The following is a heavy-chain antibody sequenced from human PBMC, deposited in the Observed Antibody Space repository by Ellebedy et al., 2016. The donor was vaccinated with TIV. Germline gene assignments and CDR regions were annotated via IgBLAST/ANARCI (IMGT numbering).Heavy chain of an antibody. J-gene: IGHJ5*02. V-gene: IGHV3-7*01. Sequence: GESLKISCAASGFRFRSYWMSWVRQAPGKGLEWVANIYQDGGVQYYVDSVKGRFTISRDNADNSLFLQMNSLRAEDTAVYYCTRRGSYGDYAVQINSWFDTWGRGTLVAVSS. CDR2: IYQDGGVQ. CDR1: GFRFRSYW. CDR3: TRRGSYGDYAVQINSWFDT. D-gene: IGHD4-17*01.